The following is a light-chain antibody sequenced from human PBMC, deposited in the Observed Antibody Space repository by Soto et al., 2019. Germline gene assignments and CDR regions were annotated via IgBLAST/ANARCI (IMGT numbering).Light chain of an antibody. Sequence: QSVLTEPAAVSGTRGQSITVSCTGTSREVGVYYLVSWYQQHPDQASKVMIYGVTKRPSGVSKRLYVNRYGNTASLTTSGLQAEDEDEYYCCSSAGDNSWVFGGGTKVNVL. CDR1: SREVGVYYL. CDR2: GVT. V-gene: IGLV2-23*02. CDR3: CSSAGDNSWV. J-gene: IGLJ3*02.